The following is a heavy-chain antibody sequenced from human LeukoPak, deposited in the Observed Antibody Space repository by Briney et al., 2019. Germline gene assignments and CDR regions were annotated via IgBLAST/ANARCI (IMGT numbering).Heavy chain of an antibody. D-gene: IGHD1-26*01. V-gene: IGHV5-51*01. CDR2: IYPGDSDT. CDR1: GYSFSSYW. CDR3: ARRRDLYSGSYYPFDY. J-gene: IGHJ4*02. Sequence: GESLKISCKGSGYSFSSYWIGWVRRMPGKGLEWLGMIYPGDSDTKYSPSFQGQVTISADKSISTAYLQWSSLQASDTAMYYCARRRDLYSGSYYPFDYWGQGTLVTVSS.